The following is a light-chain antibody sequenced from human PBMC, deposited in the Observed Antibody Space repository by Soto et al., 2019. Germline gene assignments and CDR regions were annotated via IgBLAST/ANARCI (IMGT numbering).Light chain of an antibody. CDR2: LNSDGSH. J-gene: IGLJ2*01. CDR3: QTGGTGFVV. CDR1: SGHSSYA. V-gene: IGLV4-69*01. Sequence: QPVLTQSPSASASLGASVTLTCTLSSGHSSYAIAWHQQQPEKGPRYLMKLNSDGSHSKGDGIPDRCSGSSSGAERYLTVPSLQAEDEADYVGQTGGTGFVVFGGGTKLTVL.